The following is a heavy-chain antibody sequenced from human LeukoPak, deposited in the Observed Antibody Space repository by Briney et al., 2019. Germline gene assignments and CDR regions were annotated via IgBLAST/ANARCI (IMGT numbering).Heavy chain of an antibody. CDR2: IYTSGST. CDR3: ARGACTYYYGSGPYYMDV. V-gene: IGHV4-4*07. Sequence: PSETLSLTCTVSGGSISSYYWSWIRQPAGKGLEWIGRIYTSGSTNYNPSLKSRVTMSVDTSKNQFSLKLSSVTAADTAIYYCARGACTYYYGSGPYYMDVWGKGTTVTISS. CDR1: GGSISSYY. D-gene: IGHD3-10*01. J-gene: IGHJ6*03.